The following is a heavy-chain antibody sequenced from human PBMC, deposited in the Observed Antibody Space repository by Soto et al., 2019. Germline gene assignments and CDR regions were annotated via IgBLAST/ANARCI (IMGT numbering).Heavy chain of an antibody. CDR3: ALFAVAGNTRYFQH. CDR2: ISAYNGNT. Sequence: ASVKVSCKASGYTFTSYGISWVRQAPGQGLEWMGWISAYNGNTNYEQKLQGRVTLTTDTSTSTAYMELRSLRSDDTAVYYCALFAVAGNTRYFQHWGQGTLVTVSS. D-gene: IGHD6-19*01. CDR1: GYTFTSYG. V-gene: IGHV1-18*01. J-gene: IGHJ1*01.